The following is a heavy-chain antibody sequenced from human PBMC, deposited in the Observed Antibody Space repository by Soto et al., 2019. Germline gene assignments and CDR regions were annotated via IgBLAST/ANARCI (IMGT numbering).Heavy chain of an antibody. CDR3: AKAHDFWRYYFDY. CDR1: GFTFSNYA. CDR2: ISGSGQST. Sequence: EVQLLESGGGLVQPGGSLRLSCAASGFTFSNYAMSWVRQAPGKGLEWVSGISGSGQSTYYADSVKGRFTISRDNSKNTLYLQMNSLRAEDTAVYYCAKAHDFWRYYFDYWGQGTLVTVSS. V-gene: IGHV3-23*01. J-gene: IGHJ4*02. D-gene: IGHD3-3*01.